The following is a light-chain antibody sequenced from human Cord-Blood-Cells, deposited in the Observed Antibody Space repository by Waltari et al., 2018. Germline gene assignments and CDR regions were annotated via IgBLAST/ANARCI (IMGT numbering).Light chain of an antibody. CDR1: SSDVGGYHY. J-gene: IGLJ3*02. Sequence: QSALTQPASVSGSPGQSITISCTGTSSDVGGYHYVSWYQQHPGTAPKLMIYGVRNRPSGVSDRFSGSKSGNTASLTISGLQAEDEADYYCSSYTSSSTWVFGGGTKLTVL. V-gene: IGLV2-14*01. CDR3: SSYTSSSTWV. CDR2: GVR.